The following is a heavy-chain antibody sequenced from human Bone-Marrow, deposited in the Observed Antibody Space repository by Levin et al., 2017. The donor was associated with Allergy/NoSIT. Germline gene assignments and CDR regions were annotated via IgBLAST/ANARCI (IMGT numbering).Heavy chain of an antibody. CDR2: ISYDGSNK. CDR3: ARDVLLWFGEELYYYYGMDV. Sequence: GESLKISCAASGFTFSSYAMHWVRQAPGKGLEWVAVISYDGSNKYYADSVKGRFTISRDNSKNTLYLQMNSLRAEDTAVYYCARDVLLWFGEELYYYYGMDVWGQGTTVTVSS. CDR1: GFTFSSYA. V-gene: IGHV3-30-3*01. J-gene: IGHJ6*02. D-gene: IGHD3-10*01.